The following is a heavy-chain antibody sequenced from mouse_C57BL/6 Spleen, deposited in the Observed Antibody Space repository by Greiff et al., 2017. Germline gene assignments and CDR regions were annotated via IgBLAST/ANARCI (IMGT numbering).Heavy chain of an antibody. J-gene: IGHJ2*01. CDR3: ARDYGSSPVDY. CDR1: GYSITSGYY. Sequence: EVKLMESGPGLVKPSQSLSLTCSVTGYSITSGYYWNWIRQFPGNKLEWMGYISYDGSNNYNPTLKNRISITRDTSKNQFFLKLNSVTTEDTATYYCARDYGSSPVDYWGQGTTLTVSS. CDR2: ISYDGSN. D-gene: IGHD1-1*01. V-gene: IGHV3-6*01.